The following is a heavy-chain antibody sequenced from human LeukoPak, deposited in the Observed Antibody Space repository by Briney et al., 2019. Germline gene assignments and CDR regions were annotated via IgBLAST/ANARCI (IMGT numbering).Heavy chain of an antibody. CDR3: ARGSNAFDI. J-gene: IGHJ3*02. V-gene: IGHV4-39*07. CDR2: IHYSGDT. CDR1: GVSIASGSNF. Sequence: SETLSLTCTVSGVSIASGSNFWVWIRQAPGKGLEWVGNIHYSGDTYYNPSLKSRVTISVDTSKNQFSLKLSSVTAADTAVYYCARGSNAFDIWGQGTMVTVSS.